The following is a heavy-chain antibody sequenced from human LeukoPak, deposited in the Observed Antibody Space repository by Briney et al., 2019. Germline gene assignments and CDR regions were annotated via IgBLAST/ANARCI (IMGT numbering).Heavy chain of an antibody. CDR2: IYSGGST. Sequence: GGSLRLSCVVSGATVSSNYMSWVRQAPGKGLEWVSVIYSGGSTYYADSVKGRFTISRDISKNTLYLQMNDLREEDTAVYYCARDFSGYWGQGTLVTVSS. D-gene: IGHD3-10*01. CDR1: GATVSSNY. J-gene: IGHJ4*01. V-gene: IGHV3-66*01. CDR3: ARDFSGY.